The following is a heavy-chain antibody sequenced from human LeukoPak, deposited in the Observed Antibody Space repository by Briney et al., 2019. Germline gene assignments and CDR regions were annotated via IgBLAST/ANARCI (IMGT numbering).Heavy chain of an antibody. V-gene: IGHV3-21*01. Sequence: GGSLRLSCAASGFTFSSYSMNWVRQAPGKGLEWVSSISSSSSYIYYADSVKGRFTISRDNSKNTLYLQMNSLRAEDTAVYYCARTRSRYCSGGSCYSIYYYYMDVWGKGTTVTVSS. CDR2: ISSSSSYI. J-gene: IGHJ6*03. D-gene: IGHD2-15*01. CDR3: ARTRSRYCSGGSCYSIYYYYMDV. CDR1: GFTFSSYS.